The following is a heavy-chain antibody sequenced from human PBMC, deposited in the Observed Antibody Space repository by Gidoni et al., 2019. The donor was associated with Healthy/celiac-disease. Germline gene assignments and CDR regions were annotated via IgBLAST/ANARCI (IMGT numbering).Heavy chain of an antibody. CDR2: ISYDGSNK. V-gene: IGHV3-30-3*01. D-gene: IGHD3-10*01. CDR3: ARDFPSMVRGVISWYFDL. J-gene: IGHJ2*01. Sequence: QVQLVESGGGVVQPGRSLRLSCAASGFTFSSYAMHWVRQAPGKGLEWVAVISYDGSNKYYADSVKGRFTISRDNSKNTLYLQMNSLRAEDTAVYYCARDFPSMVRGVISWYFDLWGRGTLVTVSS. CDR1: GFTFSSYA.